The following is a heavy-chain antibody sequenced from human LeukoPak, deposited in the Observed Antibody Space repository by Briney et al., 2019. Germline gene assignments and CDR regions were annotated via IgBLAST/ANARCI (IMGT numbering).Heavy chain of an antibody. CDR2: INPNSGGT. D-gene: IGHD1/OR15-1a*01. Sequence: SVKVSCKASGYTFTGYYMHWVRQAPGQGLEWMGWINPNSGGTNYAQKFQGRVTMTRDTSISTAYMELSRLRSDDTAVYYCARDRGNWNKAFDIWGQGTMVTVSS. CDR1: GYTFTGYY. V-gene: IGHV1-2*02. J-gene: IGHJ3*02. CDR3: ARDRGNWNKAFDI.